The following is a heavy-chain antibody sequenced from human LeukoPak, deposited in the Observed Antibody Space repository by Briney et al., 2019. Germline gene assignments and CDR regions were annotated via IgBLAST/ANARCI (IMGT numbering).Heavy chain of an antibody. CDR3: AKGTDSSGYYPW. Sequence: GRSLRLSCAASGFTFSSYGMHWVRQAPGKGLEWVAVIWYDGSNKYYADSVKGRFTISRDNSKNTLYLQMNGLRAEDTAVYYCAKGTDSSGYYPWWGQGTLVTVSS. J-gene: IGHJ4*02. CDR1: GFTFSSYG. CDR2: IWYDGSNK. D-gene: IGHD3-22*01. V-gene: IGHV3-33*06.